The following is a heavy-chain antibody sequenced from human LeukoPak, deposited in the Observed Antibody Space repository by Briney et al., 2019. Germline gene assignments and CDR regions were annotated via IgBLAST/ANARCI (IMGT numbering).Heavy chain of an antibody. CDR1: GFTFSSYA. J-gene: IGHJ6*02. D-gene: IGHD2-15*01. Sequence: QPGGSLRLSCTASGFTFSSYAMSWVRQAPGKGLEWVSAISGSGGSTYYADSVKVRFTISRDNSKNTLYLQMNSLRAEDTAVYYCANGGYCSGGSCYSGYYYGMDVWGQGTTVTVSS. V-gene: IGHV3-23*01. CDR3: ANGGYCSGGSCYSGYYYGMDV. CDR2: ISGSGGST.